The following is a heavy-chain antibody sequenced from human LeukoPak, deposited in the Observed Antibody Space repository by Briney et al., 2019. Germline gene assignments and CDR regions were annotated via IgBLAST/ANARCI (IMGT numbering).Heavy chain of an antibody. V-gene: IGHV3-21*06. D-gene: IGHD3-3*01. Sequence: GRCLSPSCTASGFTFGTYSARCVSHAPRNWREWVSSIISGGDNISYADSVKRRFTTPRHNTRNSLDLLMSSLRSEDTAVYYCARLTSHGQIYGTPDQWGEGTLVSASS. CDR1: GFTFGTYS. CDR3: ARLTSHGQIYGTPDQ. CDR2: IISGGDNI. J-gene: IGHJ4*02.